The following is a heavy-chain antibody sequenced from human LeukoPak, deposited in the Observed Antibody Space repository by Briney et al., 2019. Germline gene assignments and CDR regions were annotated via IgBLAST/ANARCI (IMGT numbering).Heavy chain of an antibody. CDR2: IGTTSGAI. V-gene: IGHV3-48*01. J-gene: IGHJ4*02. Sequence: GGSLRLSCAASGFTFSSYAMNWVRQAPGKGLEWVSYIGTTSGAIYYADSVKGRFTISRDSAKNSLYLQMNSLRAEDTAVYYCARFRTWGDKAFDYWGQGTLVTVSS. CDR1: GFTFSSYA. CDR3: ARFRTWGDKAFDY. D-gene: IGHD2-21*02.